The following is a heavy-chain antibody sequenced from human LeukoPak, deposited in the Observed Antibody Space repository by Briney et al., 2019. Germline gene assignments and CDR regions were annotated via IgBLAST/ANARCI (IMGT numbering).Heavy chain of an antibody. V-gene: IGHV3-23*01. D-gene: IGHD3-9*01. J-gene: IGHJ4*02. Sequence: RGSLRLSCAASGFTFSSYAMSWVRQAPGKGLEWISAISGSGGSTYYADSVKGRFTISRDNSKNTLYLQMNSLRAEDTAVYYCAKEPEYYDILTGYFETGHLDYWGQGTLVTVSS. CDR3: AKEPEYYDILTGYFETGHLDY. CDR2: ISGSGGST. CDR1: GFTFSSYA.